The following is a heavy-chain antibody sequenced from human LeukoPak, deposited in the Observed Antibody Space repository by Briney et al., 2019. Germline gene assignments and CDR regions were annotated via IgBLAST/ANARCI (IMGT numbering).Heavy chain of an antibody. CDR1: GFTFSRYE. J-gene: IGHJ5*02. V-gene: IGHV3-48*02. Sequence: PGGSLRLSCAASGFTFSRYEMNWVRQAPGKGLEWVTYISSSSSTIYYADSVKGRFTISRDNAKSSLYLQMNSLRDEDTAVYYCARGYGVYGGWFDPWGQGTLVTVSS. CDR3: ARGYGVYGGWFDP. CDR2: ISSSSSTI. D-gene: IGHD4-17*01.